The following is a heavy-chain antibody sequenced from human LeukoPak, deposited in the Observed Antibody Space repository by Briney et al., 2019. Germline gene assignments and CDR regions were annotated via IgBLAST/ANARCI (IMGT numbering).Heavy chain of an antibody. V-gene: IGHV3-66*01. Sequence: GGSLRLSCAASFTFTVYAMHWVRQAPGKGLDWVSVIYSGGSTYYADSVKGRFTISRDNSKNTLYLQMNSLRAEDTAVYYCARGDYGDYVYVPYFDYWGQGTLVTVSS. CDR1: FTFTVYA. CDR3: ARGDYGDYVYVPYFDY. D-gene: IGHD4-17*01. CDR2: IYSGGST. J-gene: IGHJ4*02.